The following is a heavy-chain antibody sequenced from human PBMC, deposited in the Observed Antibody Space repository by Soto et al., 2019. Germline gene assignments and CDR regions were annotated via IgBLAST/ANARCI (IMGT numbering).Heavy chain of an antibody. Sequence: QVQLVQSGAEVKKPGASVKVSCKASGYTFTSYAMHWVRQAPGQRLEWMGWINAGNGNTKYSQKFQGRVTITRDTSASTAYMELSSLRSEDTAVYYCARGLAVAGTGGVWGQGTTVTVS. CDR2: INAGNGNT. V-gene: IGHV1-3*01. J-gene: IGHJ6*02. D-gene: IGHD6-19*01. CDR1: GYTFTSYA. CDR3: ARGLAVAGTGGV.